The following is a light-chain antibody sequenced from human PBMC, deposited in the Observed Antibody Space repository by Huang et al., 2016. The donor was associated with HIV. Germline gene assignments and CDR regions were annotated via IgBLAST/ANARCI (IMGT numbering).Light chain of an antibody. V-gene: IGKV1-27*01. CDR1: QGISNY. Sequence: DIQMTQSPSSLSASVGDRVTIPCRASQGISNYLAWYQQKPGKVPKLLIYAASTFQSGVPSRFGGSGSGTDFTRTISSLQPEDVATYYCQKYHSAPFTFGPGTKVDIK. CDR3: QKYHSAPFT. J-gene: IGKJ3*01. CDR2: AAS.